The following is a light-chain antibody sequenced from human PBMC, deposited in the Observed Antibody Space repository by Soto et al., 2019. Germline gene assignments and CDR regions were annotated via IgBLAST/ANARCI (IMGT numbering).Light chain of an antibody. J-gene: IGKJ4*01. CDR1: QGISTW. V-gene: IGKV1-12*01. CDR3: QHSNSFPLT. Sequence: DIQLTQSPSSVTASVGDRVTITCRASQGISTWLAWYQQIPGKAPKLLIYAASNLQSGAPPRFSGRGSGTDFTLTISTIQPEDSATYYCQHSNSFPLTFGGGTKVEIK. CDR2: AAS.